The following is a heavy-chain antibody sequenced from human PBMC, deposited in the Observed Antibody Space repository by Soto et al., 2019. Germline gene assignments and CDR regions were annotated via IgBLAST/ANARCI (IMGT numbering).Heavy chain of an antibody. Sequence: SETLSLTCAVSGGSLSGNVYSWSWIRQPPGKGLEWIGYIYQSGSTYYNSSLESRVTILVDGSKNQFSLKLSSVTAADTAVYYCARTYSYGLFDSWGRGTLVTVSS. D-gene: IGHD5-18*01. CDR3: ARTYSYGLFDS. J-gene: IGHJ4*02. V-gene: IGHV4-30-2*01. CDR1: GGSLSGNVYS. CDR2: IYQSGST.